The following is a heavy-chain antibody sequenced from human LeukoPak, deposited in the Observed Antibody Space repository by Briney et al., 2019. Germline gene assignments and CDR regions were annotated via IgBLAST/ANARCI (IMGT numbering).Heavy chain of an antibody. CDR2: IRSSSSYT. Sequence: AGGSLRLSCAASGFTFSEYYMSWIRQAPGKGLEWVSYIRSSSSYTNYADSVKGRFTISRDNAKNSLYLQMNSLRAEDTAVYYCARGYYDNSGYYFPFDFWGQGTLVTVSS. V-gene: IGHV3-11*06. D-gene: IGHD3-22*01. CDR3: ARGYYDNSGYYFPFDF. CDR1: GFTFSEYY. J-gene: IGHJ4*02.